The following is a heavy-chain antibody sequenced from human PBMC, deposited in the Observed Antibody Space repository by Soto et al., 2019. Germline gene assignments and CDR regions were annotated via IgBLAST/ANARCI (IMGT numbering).Heavy chain of an antibody. CDR1: GFTFSTYA. V-gene: IGHV3-23*01. J-gene: IGHJ6*02. CDR2: ISDSGGRT. D-gene: IGHD2-21*01. Sequence: EAQVLESGGGLVQPGGSLRLSCAASGFTFSTYAMSWVRQAPGKGLEWVSAISDSGGRTYYADSVQGRFTISRDNSKNRLFLQRGSLRAEDTAIYYWATRTYSGALRGHADVDVWGQGTTVTVSS. CDR3: ATRTYSGALRGHADVDV.